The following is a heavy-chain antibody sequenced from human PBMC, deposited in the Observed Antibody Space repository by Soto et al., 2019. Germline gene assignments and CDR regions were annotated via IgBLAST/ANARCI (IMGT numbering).Heavy chain of an antibody. J-gene: IGHJ4*02. CDR2: ISGSGVST. CDR1: GFTFSSYA. CDR3: AKDRERIATRSIDY. D-gene: IGHD6-6*01. V-gene: IGHV3-23*01. Sequence: EVQLLESGGGLVQPGGSLRLSCAASGFTFSSYAMSWVRQAPGKGLEWVSGISGSGVSTYYADSVKGRFTISRDNSKSTLYLPMISLRAEDTAVYYCAKDRERIATRSIDYWGQGTLVTVSS.